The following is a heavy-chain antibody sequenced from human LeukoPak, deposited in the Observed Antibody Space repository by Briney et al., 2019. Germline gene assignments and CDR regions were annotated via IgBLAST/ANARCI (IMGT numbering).Heavy chain of an antibody. Sequence: GGSLRLSCAASGFTFEDYAMHWVRQVPGKGLEWVSLISGDGGSTYYADSIRGRFTISRDNSKNSLYLQMNSLRAEDTAVYYCAKENILYSSSSWLGGAFETWGPGTMVIVSS. J-gene: IGHJ3*02. D-gene: IGHD6-6*01. CDR2: ISGDGGST. CDR1: GFTFEDYA. CDR3: AKENILYSSSSWLGGAFET. V-gene: IGHV3-43*02.